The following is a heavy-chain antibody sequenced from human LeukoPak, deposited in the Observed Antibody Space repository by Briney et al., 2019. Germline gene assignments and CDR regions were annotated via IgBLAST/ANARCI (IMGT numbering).Heavy chain of an antibody. Sequence: SETLSLACTDSGYSISSGFYWGWIRQPPGKGLEWIGTIHRGGTTNYNPSLKSRVTISVDTSKNQFSLKLTSVTAADTAVYYCARHPRGRMAPGGLHWGQGTLVTVSS. CDR2: IHRGGTT. V-gene: IGHV4-38-2*02. CDR3: ARHPRGRMAPGGLH. CDR1: GYSISSGFY. J-gene: IGHJ4*02. D-gene: IGHD1-26*01.